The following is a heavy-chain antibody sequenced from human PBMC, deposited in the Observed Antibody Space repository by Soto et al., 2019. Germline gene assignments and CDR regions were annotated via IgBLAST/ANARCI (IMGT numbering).Heavy chain of an antibody. CDR2: IYYSGST. CDR1: GGSISSGGYD. CDR3: ARDLSGYAAYYFDY. V-gene: IGHV4-31*03. Sequence: QVQLQESGPGLVKPSQTLSLTCTVSGGSISSGGYDWSWIRQHPGKGLEWIGYIYYSGSTYYNPSLNSRVTISVDTSKNQFSLKLSSVTAADTAVYYCARDLSGYAAYYFDYWGQGTLVTVSS. D-gene: IGHD5-12*01. J-gene: IGHJ4*02.